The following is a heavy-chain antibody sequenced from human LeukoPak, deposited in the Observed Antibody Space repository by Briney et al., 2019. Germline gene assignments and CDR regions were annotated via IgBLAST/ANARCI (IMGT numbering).Heavy chain of an antibody. CDR3: ASLFPWFDP. V-gene: IGHV3-21*01. CDR2: ISNTSTYI. CDR1: GFTFSRYS. Sequence: PGGSLRLSCAASGFTFSRYSMNWVRQAPGKGLEWVASISNTSTYIYYADSVKGRFTIPRDNAKNSLNLQMNSLRAEDTAVYYCASLFPWFDPWGQGTLVTVSS. J-gene: IGHJ5*02.